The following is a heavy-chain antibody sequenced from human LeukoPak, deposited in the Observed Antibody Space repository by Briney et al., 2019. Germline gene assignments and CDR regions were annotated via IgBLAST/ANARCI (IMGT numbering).Heavy chain of an antibody. CDR2: INAGNGNT. J-gene: IGHJ6*03. V-gene: IGHV1-3*03. CDR1: GYTFTSYA. D-gene: IGHD1-26*01. Sequence: ASVKVSCKASGYTFTSYAMHWVRQAPGQRLEWMGWINAGNGNTKYSQEFQGRVTITRDTSASIAYMELSRLRSEDMAVYYCARGSYRGSYLGYYMDVWGKGTTVTVSS. CDR3: ARGSYRGSYLGYYMDV.